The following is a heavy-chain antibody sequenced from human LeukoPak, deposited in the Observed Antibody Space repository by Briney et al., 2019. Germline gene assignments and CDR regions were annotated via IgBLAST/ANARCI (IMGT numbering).Heavy chain of an antibody. D-gene: IGHD3-16*01. V-gene: IGHV3-7*03. Sequence: GGSLRLSCAASGFTFSSYWMNWARHAPGKGLGWVASINHNGNVNYYVDSVKGRFTISRDNAKNSLYLQMSNLRAEDTAVYFCARGGGLDVWGQGATVTVSS. CDR1: GFTFSSYW. CDR2: INHNGNVN. J-gene: IGHJ6*02. CDR3: ARGGGLDV.